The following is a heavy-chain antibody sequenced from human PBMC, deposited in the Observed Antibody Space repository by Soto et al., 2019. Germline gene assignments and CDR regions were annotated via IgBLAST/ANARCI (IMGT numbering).Heavy chain of an antibody. CDR1: GFTFSSYA. CDR2: ISSNGGST. Sequence: GGSLRLSCSASGFTFSSYAMHWVRQAPGKGLEYVSAISSNGGSTYYADSVKGRFTISRDNSKNTLYLQMSSLRAEDTAVYYCVKGLSPGIAAAVWVYWGQGTLVTVSS. J-gene: IGHJ4*02. D-gene: IGHD6-13*01. V-gene: IGHV3-64D*08. CDR3: VKGLSPGIAAAVWVY.